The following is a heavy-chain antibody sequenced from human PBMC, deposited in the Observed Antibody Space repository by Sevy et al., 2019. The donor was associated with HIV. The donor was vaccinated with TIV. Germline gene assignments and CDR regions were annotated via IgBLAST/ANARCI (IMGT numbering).Heavy chain of an antibody. Sequence: GGSLRLSCAASGFTFGSYTLHWVRQAPGKGLEWVALISQTYDGSKKYYIDYVQGRFTISRDNSKNTLYLQMDSLRPEDTAVYYCARDNSGYFFFDYWGQGTLVTVSS. D-gene: IGHD3-22*01. CDR1: GFTFGSYT. J-gene: IGHJ4*02. CDR3: ARDNSGYFFFDY. V-gene: IGHV3-30-3*01. CDR2: ISQTYDGSKK.